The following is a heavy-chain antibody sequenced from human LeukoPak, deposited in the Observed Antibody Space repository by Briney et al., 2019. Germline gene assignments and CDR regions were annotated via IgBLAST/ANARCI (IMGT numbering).Heavy chain of an antibody. D-gene: IGHD3-10*01. CDR2: ISAYNGNT. CDR3: ARDQTTYYYGSGSYYNVPGDY. V-gene: IGHV1-18*04. Sequence: ASVKVSCKASGYTFTSYGISWVRQAPGQGLEWMGWISAYNGNTNYAQKLQGRVTMTTDTSTSTAYMELRSLRSDDTAVYYCARDQTTYYYGSGSYYNVPGDYWGQGTLVTVSS. CDR1: GYTFTSYG. J-gene: IGHJ4*02.